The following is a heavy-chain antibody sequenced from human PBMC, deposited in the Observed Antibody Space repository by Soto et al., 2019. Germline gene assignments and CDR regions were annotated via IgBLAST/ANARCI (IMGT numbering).Heavy chain of an antibody. CDR1: GGTFSSYA. CDR2: IIPISETT. J-gene: IGHJ6*02. Sequence: QVQLVQSGAEVKKPGSSVKVSCKASGGTFSSYAISWVRQAPGQGLEWMGGIIPISETTNYAQKFQGRVTITADESKSTGFVGLSRLRCEDPGQQCCGGLLGRIPRLGNHSYYYCGMDVWVQGTTVTVSS. D-gene: IGHD2-8*02. V-gene: IGHV1-69*01. CDR3: GGLLGRIPRLGNHSYYYCGMDV.